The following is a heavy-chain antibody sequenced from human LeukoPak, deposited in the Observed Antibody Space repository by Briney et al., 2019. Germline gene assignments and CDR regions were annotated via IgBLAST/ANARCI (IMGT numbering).Heavy chain of an antibody. CDR1: GFTFSSYG. V-gene: IGHV3-33*06. J-gene: IGHJ4*02. Sequence: GGSLRLSCAASGFTFSSYGMHWVRQAPGKGLEWVAVIWYDGSNKYYADSVKGRFTISRDNSKNTLYLQMNSLRAEDTAVYYCAKDLVGATTPFDYWGQGTLVTVSS. D-gene: IGHD1-26*01. CDR2: IWYDGSNK. CDR3: AKDLVGATTPFDY.